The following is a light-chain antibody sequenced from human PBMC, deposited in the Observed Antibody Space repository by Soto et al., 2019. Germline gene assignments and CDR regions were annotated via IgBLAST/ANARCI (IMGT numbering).Light chain of an antibody. CDR2: DAS. V-gene: IGKV3-11*01. CDR3: QQYTNWPPT. Sequence: EIVLSQSPTTLSVSPGERATLSCRASQSVNSNLAWYQQKRGQAPRLLIYDASNRDTGIPARFIGSGSGTDFTLTISSLEPEDFAVYYCQQYTNWPPTFGQGTRLEI. CDR1: QSVNSN. J-gene: IGKJ5*01.